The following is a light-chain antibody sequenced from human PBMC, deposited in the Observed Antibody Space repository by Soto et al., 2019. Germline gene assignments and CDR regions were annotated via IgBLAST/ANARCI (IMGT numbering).Light chain of an antibody. CDR1: QNISIY. J-gene: IGKJ2*01. CDR3: QQRTNWPPNT. Sequence: VVLTQSPATLSLSPGETASLSCRASQNISIYLAWYQQKLGQPPRLLIYDASNRATGIPARFSGSGSGTDFTLTVSSLEPDDFATYYCQQRTNWPPNTFGQGNKLEMK. CDR2: DAS. V-gene: IGKV3-11*01.